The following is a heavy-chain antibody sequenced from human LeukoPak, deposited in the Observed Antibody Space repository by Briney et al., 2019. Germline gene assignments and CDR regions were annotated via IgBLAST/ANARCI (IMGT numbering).Heavy chain of an antibody. D-gene: IGHD2-2*01. Sequence: SGTLSLTCAVSGGSISSSNWWSWVRQPPGKGLEWIGEIYHSGSTNYNPSLKSRVTISVDKSKNQFSLKLSSVTAADTAVYYCARARSYFISTSCYGGAFDYWGRETRVTVSS. CDR2: IYHSGST. J-gene: IGHJ4*02. V-gene: IGHV4-4*02. CDR3: ARARSYFISTSCYGGAFDY. CDR1: GGSISSSNW.